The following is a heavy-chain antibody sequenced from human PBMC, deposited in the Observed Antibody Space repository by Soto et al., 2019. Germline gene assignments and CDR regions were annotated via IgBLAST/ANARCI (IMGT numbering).Heavy chain of an antibody. J-gene: IGHJ4*02. D-gene: IGHD3-9*01. Sequence: GGSLRLSCAVSGFTVSSNYMSWVRQAPGKGLEWVSVIYSGGSTYNADSVKGRFTISRDDSKKTAYLQMNNLESEDTAVYYCSRDDSDWFFNWGRGTLVTVSS. V-gene: IGHV3-66*01. CDR1: GFTVSSNY. CDR3: SRDDSDWFFN. CDR2: IYSGGST.